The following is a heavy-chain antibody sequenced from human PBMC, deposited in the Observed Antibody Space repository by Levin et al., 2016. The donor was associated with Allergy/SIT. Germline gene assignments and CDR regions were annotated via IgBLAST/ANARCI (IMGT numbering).Heavy chain of an antibody. J-gene: IGHJ4*02. D-gene: IGHD6-13*01. V-gene: IGHV3-23*01. CDR3: AKGGYSSSWYLY. Sequence: VRQAPGKGLEWVSAISGSGGSTYYADSVKGRFTISRDNSKNTLYLQMNSLRAEDTAVYYCAKGGYSSSWYLYWGQGTLVTVSS. CDR2: ISGSGGST.